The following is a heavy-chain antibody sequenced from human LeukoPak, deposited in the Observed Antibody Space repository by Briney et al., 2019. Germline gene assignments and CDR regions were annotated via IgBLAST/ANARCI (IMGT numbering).Heavy chain of an antibody. CDR2: INHSGST. V-gene: IGHV4-34*01. D-gene: IGHD3-22*01. CDR1: GGSFSGYY. J-gene: IGHJ4*02. Sequence: SETLSLTCAVYGGSFSGYYWSWIRQPPGKGLEWIGEINHSGSTNYNPSLKSRVTISVNTSKNQFSLKLSSVTAADTAVYHCARNHYDSSGYYGGETYYFDYWGQGTLVTVPS. CDR3: ARNHYDSSGYYGGETYYFDY.